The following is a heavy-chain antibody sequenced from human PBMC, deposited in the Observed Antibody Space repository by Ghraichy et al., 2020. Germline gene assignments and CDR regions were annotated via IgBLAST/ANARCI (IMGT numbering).Heavy chain of an antibody. V-gene: IGHV4-39*01. CDR2: ISFSGTT. Sequence: SETLSLTCTVTGGSISSNDYYWGWIRQPPGKGLEWIGTISFSGTTYDNPTLKSRVTLSVDTSKNQFSLKLISVIAADTAVYFCARRNRGFDYWGQGALVTVSS. J-gene: IGHJ4*02. CDR1: GGSISSNDYY. CDR3: ARRNRGFDY. D-gene: IGHD3-10*01.